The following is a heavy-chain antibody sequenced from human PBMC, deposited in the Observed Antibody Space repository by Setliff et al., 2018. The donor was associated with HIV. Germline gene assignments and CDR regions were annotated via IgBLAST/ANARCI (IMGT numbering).Heavy chain of an antibody. CDR2: IKWSTNRI. CDR1: GFTFDDYA. V-gene: IGHV3-9*01. D-gene: IGHD3-10*01. Sequence: GGSLRLSCATSGFTFDDYALHWVRQAPGKGLEWVSGIKWSTNRIRYADSVKGRFTTSRDNSKNFLYLEMNSLRDDDTALYFCAKSTGSVLGTYYFDNWGQGTLVTVSS. J-gene: IGHJ4*02. CDR3: AKSTGSVLGTYYFDN.